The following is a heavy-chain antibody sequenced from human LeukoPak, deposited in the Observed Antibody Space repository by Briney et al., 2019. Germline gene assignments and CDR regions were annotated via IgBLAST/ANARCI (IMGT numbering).Heavy chain of an antibody. CDR1: GFTFSNYW. D-gene: IGHD4-11*01. CDR3: VRDRGYSNFDY. J-gene: IGHJ4*02. CDR2: MKEDGGEI. V-gene: IGHV3-7*01. Sequence: GGSLRLSCAVSGFTFSNYWMSWVRQAPGKGLEWVANMKEDGGEINYVDSVTGRFTISRDKARGSLYLQMNSLRAEDTAVYYCVRDRGYSNFDYWGQGSLVTVSS.